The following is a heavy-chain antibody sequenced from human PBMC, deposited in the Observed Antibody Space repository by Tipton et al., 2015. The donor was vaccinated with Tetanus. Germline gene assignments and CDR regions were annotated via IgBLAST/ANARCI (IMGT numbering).Heavy chain of an antibody. J-gene: IGHJ4*02. V-gene: IGHV1-46*01. CDR3: AREGIMITFGGVIPTYYFDY. Sequence: QLVQSGPEVKKPGASVRVSCKASGYTFTSYYIHWVQQAPGQGLEWMGIINPSGGSTSYAQKFQGRVTMTRDTSTSTVYMELSSLRSEDTAVYYCAREGIMITFGGVIPTYYFDYWGQGTLVTVSS. CDR2: INPSGGST. CDR1: GYTFTSYY. D-gene: IGHD3-16*02.